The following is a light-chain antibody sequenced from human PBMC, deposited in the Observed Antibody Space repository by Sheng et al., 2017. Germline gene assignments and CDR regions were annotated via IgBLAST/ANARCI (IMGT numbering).Light chain of an antibody. J-gene: IGKJ1*01. V-gene: IGKV1-17*03. CDR1: QGITNY. Sequence: DIQMTQSPSAMSASVGDRVTITCRASQGITNYLTWFQQKPGTVPKRLIYAASSLQSGVPSRFSGSRSGTEFTLTISNLQPEDFATYYCLQSYSTPPTFGQGTKVEIK. CDR2: AAS. CDR3: LQSYSTPPT.